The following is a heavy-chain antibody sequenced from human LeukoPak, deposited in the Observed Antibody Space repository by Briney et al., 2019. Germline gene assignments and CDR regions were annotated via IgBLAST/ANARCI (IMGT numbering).Heavy chain of an antibody. D-gene: IGHD6-19*01. V-gene: IGHV3-9*01. Sequence: GMSLRLSCTASGFTFDDYAMHWVRQGPGKGLEGVAGISWNSVSIGYGGSVKGRFTIYRDNAKNSLFLQMTSLREEDTALYYCIKEGGSSGWYYFDDWGQGILVTVSS. CDR3: IKEGGSSGWYYFDD. J-gene: IGHJ4*02. CDR2: ISWNSVSI. CDR1: GFTFDDYA.